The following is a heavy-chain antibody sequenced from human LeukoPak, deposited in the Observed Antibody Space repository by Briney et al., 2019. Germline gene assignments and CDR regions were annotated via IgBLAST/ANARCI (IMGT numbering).Heavy chain of an antibody. V-gene: IGHV4-39*01. CDR1: GGSISSSSYY. CDR2: IYYSGST. Sequence: KSSETLSLTCTVSGGSISSSSYYWGWIRQPPGKGLEWIGSIYYSGSTYYNPSLKSRVTISVDTSKNQFSLKLSSVTAADTAVYYCARGISEEGIAVAGEVLYYFDYWGQGTLVTVSS. D-gene: IGHD6-19*01. CDR3: ARGISEEGIAVAGEVLYYFDY. J-gene: IGHJ4*02.